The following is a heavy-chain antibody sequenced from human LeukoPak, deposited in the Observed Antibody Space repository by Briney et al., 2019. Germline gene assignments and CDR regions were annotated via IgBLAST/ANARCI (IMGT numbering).Heavy chain of an antibody. CDR1: GFPFSSYS. CDR2: ITSYSRTI. D-gene: IGHD1-1*01. Sequence: GGSLRLSCAASGFPFSSYSMNWVRQAPGGGLEGVSYITSYSRTIYYADSVKGRFTISRDNAENSLYLQMNSLSAEDTAVYYCARDHRYGGLFDYWGQGTLVTVSS. V-gene: IGHV3-48*01. CDR3: ARDHRYGGLFDY. J-gene: IGHJ4*02.